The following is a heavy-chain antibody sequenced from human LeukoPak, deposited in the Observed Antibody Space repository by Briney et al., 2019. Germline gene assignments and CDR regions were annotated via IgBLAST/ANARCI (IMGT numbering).Heavy chain of an antibody. D-gene: IGHD2-15*01. CDR1: GFSFSTYW. Sequence: GGSLRLSCEVSGFSFSTYWMSWVRQAPGKGLEWVAIISYDGSNEYYADSVKGRFTISRDNSKNTLYLQMNSLRAEDTAVYYCARADFIVVVVPAYYFDYWGQGTLVTVSS. CDR2: ISYDGSNE. V-gene: IGHV3-30*03. CDR3: ARADFIVVVVPAYYFDY. J-gene: IGHJ4*02.